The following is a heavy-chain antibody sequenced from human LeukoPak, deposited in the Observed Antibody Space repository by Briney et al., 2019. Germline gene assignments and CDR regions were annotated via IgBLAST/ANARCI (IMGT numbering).Heavy chain of an antibody. V-gene: IGHV4-34*01. CDR2: INHSGST. CDR3: ARRRRWGSGSYGNWFDP. Sequence: SETLSLTCAVYGGSFSGYYWSWIRQPPGKGLEWIGEINHSGSTNYNPSLKSRVTISVDTSKNQFSLKLSSVTAADTAVYYCARRRRWGSGSYGNWFDPWGQGTLVAVSS. D-gene: IGHD3-10*01. CDR1: GGSFSGYY. J-gene: IGHJ5*02.